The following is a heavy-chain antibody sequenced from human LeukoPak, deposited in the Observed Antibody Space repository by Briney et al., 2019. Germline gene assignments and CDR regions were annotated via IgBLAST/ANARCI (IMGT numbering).Heavy chain of an antibody. CDR3: ARVRGMTTVTTVDY. CDR1: GGSFSGYY. J-gene: IGHJ4*02. CDR2: INHSGST. Sequence: PPETLSLTCAVYGGSFSGYYWSWIRQPPGKGLEWIGEINHSGSTNYNPSLKSRVTISVDTSKNQFSLKLSSVTAADTAVYYCARVRGMTTVTTVDYWGQGTLVTVSS. D-gene: IGHD4-17*01. V-gene: IGHV4-34*01.